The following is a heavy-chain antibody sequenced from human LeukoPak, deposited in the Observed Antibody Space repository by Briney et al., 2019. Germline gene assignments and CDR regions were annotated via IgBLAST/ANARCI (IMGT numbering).Heavy chain of an antibody. D-gene: IGHD6-19*01. CDR2: ISGSGGST. CDR3: AKGSGWYDTPFDY. CDR1: GFTFSSHA. Sequence: GGSLRLSCAASGFTFSSHAMSSVRQARGKGLELVSAISGSGGSTYYADSVKGRFTISRDNSKNTLYLQMNSLRAEDTAVYYCAKGSGWYDTPFDYWGQGTLVTVSS. V-gene: IGHV3-23*01. J-gene: IGHJ4*02.